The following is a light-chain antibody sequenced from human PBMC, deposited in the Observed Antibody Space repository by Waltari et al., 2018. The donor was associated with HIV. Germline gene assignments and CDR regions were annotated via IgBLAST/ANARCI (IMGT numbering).Light chain of an antibody. Sequence: DIVMTQSPDSLVVSLGERATINCKASQSVLDSSNNKNCLGWYQQKPGQPPKLIIYWASTLESGVPDRFSGSGSGTDFNLTISSLQAEDVAVYYCQQYYSSLPTFGQGTKVESK. CDR1: QSVLDSSNNKNC. CDR3: QQYYSSLPT. J-gene: IGKJ1*01. V-gene: IGKV4-1*01. CDR2: WAS.